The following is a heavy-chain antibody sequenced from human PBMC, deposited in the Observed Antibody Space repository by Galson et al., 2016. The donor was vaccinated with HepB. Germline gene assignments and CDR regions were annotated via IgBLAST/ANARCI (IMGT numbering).Heavy chain of an antibody. D-gene: IGHD6-6*01. CDR1: GYTFTNYA. Sequence: SVKVSCKASGYTFTNYAMNWVRQAPGHRLEWMGWINPGNGDTNYAQQFQGRVSFTRDTSAKIAYMELSSLRSEDTAVYYCAREYSSSAFDSWGQGTMVTVSS. CDR3: AREYSSSAFDS. V-gene: IGHV1-3*01. J-gene: IGHJ3*02. CDR2: INPGNGDT.